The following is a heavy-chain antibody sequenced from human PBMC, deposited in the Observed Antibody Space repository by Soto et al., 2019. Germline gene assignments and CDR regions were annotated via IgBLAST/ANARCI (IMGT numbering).Heavy chain of an antibody. CDR3: AKAEKSSAVAGSFDS. V-gene: IGHV3-23*01. CDR1: GFTFSSYA. Sequence: PGGSLRLSCAASGFTFSSYAMHWVRQAPGKGLEWVSAISGSGGITYYADSVKGRFTISRDNSKNTLYLQMNSLRAEDTAVYYCAKAEKSSAVAGSFDSWGQATLVTVS. D-gene: IGHD6-19*01. CDR2: ISGSGGIT. J-gene: IGHJ4*02.